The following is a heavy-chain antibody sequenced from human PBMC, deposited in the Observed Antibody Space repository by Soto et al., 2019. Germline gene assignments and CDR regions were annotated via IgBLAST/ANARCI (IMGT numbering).Heavy chain of an antibody. J-gene: IGHJ4*02. D-gene: IGHD3-16*01. CDR2: IKSNGGDT. Sequence: XSEQVAFKASWFILTCDYVDWVREVPGQGLEWMGWIKSNGGDTKYAQKFQDRVTMTRDTSMDTVYMELSSLRSDDSAMYYCARDERSYGEPPFDYWGQGTLVTVSS. CDR3: ARDERSYGEPPFDY. CDR1: WFILTCDY. V-gene: IGHV1-2*02.